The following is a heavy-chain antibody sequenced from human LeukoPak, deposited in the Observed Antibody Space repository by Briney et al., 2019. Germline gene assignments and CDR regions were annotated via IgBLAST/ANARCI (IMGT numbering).Heavy chain of an antibody. Sequence: GGSLRLSCAASGFTDSSNYMSWVRQAPGKGLEWVSVIYSGGSTYYADSVKGRFTISRDNSKNTLYLQMNSLRAEDTAVYYCASPGDWGAALDYWGQGTLVTVSS. D-gene: IGHD2-21*01. CDR1: GFTDSSNY. J-gene: IGHJ4*02. V-gene: IGHV3-53*01. CDR3: ASPGDWGAALDY. CDR2: IYSGGST.